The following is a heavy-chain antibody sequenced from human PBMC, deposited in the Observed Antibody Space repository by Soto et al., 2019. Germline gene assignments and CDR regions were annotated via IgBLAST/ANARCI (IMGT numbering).Heavy chain of an antibody. CDR1: GGSFSGYI. CDR2: INHSGST. Sequence: SETLSLTCAVQGGSFSGYIWTWIRQPPGKGLQWIRQINHSGSTYYNPSLKSRVTISLFTSNDQFSLELDSVTAADTAVYYCARETYGDYVGYFDPWGQGIQVTVSS. D-gene: IGHD4-17*01. V-gene: IGHV4-34*01. CDR3: ARETYGDYVGYFDP. J-gene: IGHJ5*02.